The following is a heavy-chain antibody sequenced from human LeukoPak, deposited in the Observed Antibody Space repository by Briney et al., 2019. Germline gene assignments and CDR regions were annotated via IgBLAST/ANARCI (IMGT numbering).Heavy chain of an antibody. CDR3: ASSVRGVITQFDY. Sequence: SVKVSCKASGYTFTSYGISWVRQAPGQGLEWMGRIIPILGIANYAQKFQGRVTITADKSTSTAYMELSSLRSEDTAVYYCASSVRGVITQFDYWGQGTLVTVSS. V-gene: IGHV1-69*04. J-gene: IGHJ4*02. CDR2: IIPILGIA. CDR1: GYTFTSYG. D-gene: IGHD3-10*01.